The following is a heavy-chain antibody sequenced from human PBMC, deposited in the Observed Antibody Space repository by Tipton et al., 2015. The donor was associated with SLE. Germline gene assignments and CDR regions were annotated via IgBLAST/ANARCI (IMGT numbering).Heavy chain of an antibody. CDR2: ISYDGNNK. J-gene: IGHJ4*02. CDR1: GFTFSSYA. D-gene: IGHD6-6*01. CDR3: ARGLEQFDYFDY. V-gene: IGHV3-30-3*01. Sequence: SLRLSCAASGFTFSSYAIHWVRQAPGKGLEWVAVISYDGNNKYYADSVKGRFTISRDNSKNTLYLQMNSLRAEDTAVYYCARGLEQFDYFDYWGQGTLVTVSS.